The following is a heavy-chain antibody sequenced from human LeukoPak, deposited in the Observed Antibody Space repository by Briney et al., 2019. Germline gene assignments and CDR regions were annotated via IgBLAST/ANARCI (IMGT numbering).Heavy chain of an antibody. J-gene: IGHJ4*02. Sequence: PGGSLRLSCAASGFTFSSYWMHWVRQAPGKGLVWVSRINSDGSSTSYADSVKGRFTISRDNAKNTLYLQMNSLRAEDTAVYYCARAGDSSGYALNYWGQGTLVTVSS. CDR3: ARAGDSSGYALNY. CDR1: GFTFSSYW. D-gene: IGHD3-22*01. CDR2: INSDGSST. V-gene: IGHV3-74*01.